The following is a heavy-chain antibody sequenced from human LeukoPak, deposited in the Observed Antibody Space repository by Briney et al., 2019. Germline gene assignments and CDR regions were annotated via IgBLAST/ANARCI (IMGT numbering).Heavy chain of an antibody. CDR3: ARDPDERLRLPGY. Sequence: PSETLSLTCTVSGGSISTSNYYRGWIRQPPGKGLEWIGSIYHSGSTYYNPSLKSRVTISVDKSKNQFSLKLSSVTAADTAVYYCARDPDERLRLPGYWGQGTLVTVSS. CDR1: GGSISTSNYY. V-gene: IGHV4-39*07. D-gene: IGHD5-12*01. J-gene: IGHJ4*02. CDR2: IYHSGST.